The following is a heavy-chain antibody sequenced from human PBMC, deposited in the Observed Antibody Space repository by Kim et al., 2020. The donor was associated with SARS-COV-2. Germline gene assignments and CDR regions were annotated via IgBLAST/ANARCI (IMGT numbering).Heavy chain of an antibody. D-gene: IGHD5-12*01. V-gene: IGHV1-69*06. Sequence: SVKVSCKASGGTFSSYAISWVRQAPGQGLEWMGGIIPIFGTANYAQKFQGRVTITADKSTSTAYMELSSLRSEDTAVYYCARGEQRWLQLLGLSAFDIWGQGTMVTVSS. CDR3: ARGEQRWLQLLGLSAFDI. J-gene: IGHJ3*02. CDR1: GGTFSSYA. CDR2: IIPIFGTA.